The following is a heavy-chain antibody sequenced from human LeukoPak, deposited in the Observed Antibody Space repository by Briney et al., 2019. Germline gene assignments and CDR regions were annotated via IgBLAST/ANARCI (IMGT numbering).Heavy chain of an antibody. V-gene: IGHV3-23*01. J-gene: IGHJ4*02. D-gene: IGHD2/OR15-2a*01. CDR1: GFTFSNYA. Sequence: GGSLRLSCAASGFTFSNYAMNWVRQAPGKGLEWVSYISDSGRTTFYADSVKGRFTISRDNSKNTLYLQMNSLRAEDTAVYYCARDFGPLVRGEVVTGYYFDYWGQGTLVTVSS. CDR2: ISDSGRTT. CDR3: ARDFGPLVRGEVVTGYYFDY.